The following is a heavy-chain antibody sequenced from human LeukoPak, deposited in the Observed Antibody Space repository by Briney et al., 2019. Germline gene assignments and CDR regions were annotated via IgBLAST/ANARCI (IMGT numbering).Heavy chain of an antibody. CDR3: ARGGSSGSYFFGLDY. CDR1: GDSISTSNSY. Sequence: SETLSLTCTVSGDSISTSNSYWGWIRQPPGKGLEWIGSIYYSGNTYYNASLKSRVTISVDTSKNQFSLKLSPVTAADTAVYYCARGGSSGSYFFGLDYWGQGTLVTVSS. J-gene: IGHJ4*02. V-gene: IGHV4-39*07. D-gene: IGHD1-26*01. CDR2: IYYSGNT.